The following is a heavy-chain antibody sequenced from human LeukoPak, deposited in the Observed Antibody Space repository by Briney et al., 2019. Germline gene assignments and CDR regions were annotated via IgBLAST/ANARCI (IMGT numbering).Heavy chain of an antibody. D-gene: IGHD5-18*01. Sequence: GGSLRLSCAASGFTFSSYSMNWVRQAPGKGLEWVSSISSSSSYIYYADSVKGRFTISRDNAKNSLYLQMNSLRAEDTAVYYCARDLHWDTAGDDYWGRGTLVTVSS. V-gene: IGHV3-21*01. J-gene: IGHJ4*02. CDR3: ARDLHWDTAGDDY. CDR2: ISSSSSYI. CDR1: GFTFSSYS.